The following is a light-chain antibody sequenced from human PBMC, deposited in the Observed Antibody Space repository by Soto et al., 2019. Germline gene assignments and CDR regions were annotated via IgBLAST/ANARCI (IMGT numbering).Light chain of an antibody. CDR2: DNN. J-gene: IGLJ2*01. CDR1: SSNIGAGYN. CDR3: QSYDISLSGVV. V-gene: IGLV1-40*01. Sequence: QSVLTQPPSVSGAPGQRVTISCTGSSSNIGAGYNVHWYQQLPGTAPKLLIYDNNNRPSGVPDRFSGSKSGTSASLAITGLQAEDAADYYCQSYDISLSGVVFGGGTTLTVL.